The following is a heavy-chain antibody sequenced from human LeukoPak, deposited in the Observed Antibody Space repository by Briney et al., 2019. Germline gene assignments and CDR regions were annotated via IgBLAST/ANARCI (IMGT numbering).Heavy chain of an antibody. Sequence: GGSLRLSCAASGFTFSDYAMSWVRQAPGKGLEWASIMSGGGETTYYADSVRGRSTISRGNSKNTLYLQMNSLRAEDTAVYYCAKHVCTGTRCYINYWGQGTLVTVSS. CDR1: GFTFSDYA. V-gene: IGHV3-23*01. CDR3: AKHVCTGTRCYINY. D-gene: IGHD2-2*02. CDR2: MSGGGETT. J-gene: IGHJ4*02.